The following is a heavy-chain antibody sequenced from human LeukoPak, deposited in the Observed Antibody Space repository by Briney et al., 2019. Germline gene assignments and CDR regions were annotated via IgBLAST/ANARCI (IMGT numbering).Heavy chain of an antibody. J-gene: IGHJ5*02. Sequence: PSETLSLTCTVSGGSISSYYWSWIRQPPGRGLEWIGYIYYSGSTNYNPSLKSRVTISVDTSKNQFSLKLSSVTAADTAVYYCARRFRFDPWGQGTLVTVSS. CDR1: GGSISSYY. D-gene: IGHD3-10*01. V-gene: IGHV4-59*12. CDR2: IYYSGST. CDR3: ARRFRFDP.